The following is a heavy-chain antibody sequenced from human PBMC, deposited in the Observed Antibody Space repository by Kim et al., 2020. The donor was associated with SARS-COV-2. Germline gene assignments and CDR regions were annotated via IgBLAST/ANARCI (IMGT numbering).Heavy chain of an antibody. V-gene: IGHV3-73*01. D-gene: IGHD3-10*01. CDR2: VRTKENSYAT. J-gene: IGHJ4*02. Sequence: GGSLRLSCAASGFIFSGSAMHWVRQASGKGLEWVGRVRTKENSYATTYAASVKGRFTVSRDDSKNTAYLQMNSLKTEDTAVYYCTTRFGESVQYWGQGTLVTVSA. CDR3: TTRFGESVQY. CDR1: GFIFSGSA.